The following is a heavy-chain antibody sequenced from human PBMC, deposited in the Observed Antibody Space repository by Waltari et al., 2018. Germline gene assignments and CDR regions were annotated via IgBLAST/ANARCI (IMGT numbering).Heavy chain of an antibody. J-gene: IGHJ6*02. CDR1: GGTFSSYT. V-gene: IGHV1-69*02. D-gene: IGHD3-22*01. CDR2: IPPSVCIA. Sequence: QVQLVQSGAEVTKPGSSVKVSCKASGGTFSSYTINWVRQAPGQGLEWMGRIPPSVCIANLAQKVQGRGPLTAGNTTGTGDMELSSLGSGDTAVYHGAGARRYDGGGGYYYGMDVWGQGTTVTVSS. CDR3: AGARRYDGGGGYYYGMDV.